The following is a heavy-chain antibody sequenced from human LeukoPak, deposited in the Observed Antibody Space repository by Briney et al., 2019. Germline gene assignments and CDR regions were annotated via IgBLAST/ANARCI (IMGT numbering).Heavy chain of an antibody. CDR1: SGSISSSSYY. Sequence: SETLSLTCTVSSGSISSSSYYWGWIRQPPGKGLEWIGSVFYSGFTYFNPSLKSRVTMPVDTSKNQFSLKLSSVTAADTAVYYCARRLVARPYGSGSIDYWGQGTLVTVSS. CDR3: ARRLVARPYGSGSIDY. D-gene: IGHD3-10*01. J-gene: IGHJ4*02. CDR2: VFYSGFT. V-gene: IGHV4-39*01.